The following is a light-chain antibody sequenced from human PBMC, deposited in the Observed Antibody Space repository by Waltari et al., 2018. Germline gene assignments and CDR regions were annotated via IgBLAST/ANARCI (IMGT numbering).Light chain of an antibody. CDR1: SSDVGGYNY. CDR3: ASYTPGSTLV. CDR2: DVT. V-gene: IGLV2-14*01. Sequence: QSALTQPASVSGSPGQSITISCTGSSSDVGGYNYVSWYQQFPDRAPKLIIYDVTNRPSGVSHRVSGSKSANTASLTISGLQPEDEAEYYCASYTPGSTLVFGGGTKLTVL. J-gene: IGLJ3*02.